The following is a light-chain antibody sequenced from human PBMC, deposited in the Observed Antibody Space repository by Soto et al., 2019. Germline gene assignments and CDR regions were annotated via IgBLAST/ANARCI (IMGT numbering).Light chain of an antibody. CDR3: CSYAGSSTWV. Sequence: QPVLTQPASVSGSPGQSITISCTGTSSDVGSYNLVSWYQQHPGKAPKLMIYEGSKWPSGVSNRFSGSKSGNTASLTISGLQTEDEADYYCCSYAGSSTWVFGGGTKLTVL. J-gene: IGLJ3*02. CDR2: EGS. V-gene: IGLV2-23*01. CDR1: SSDVGSYNL.